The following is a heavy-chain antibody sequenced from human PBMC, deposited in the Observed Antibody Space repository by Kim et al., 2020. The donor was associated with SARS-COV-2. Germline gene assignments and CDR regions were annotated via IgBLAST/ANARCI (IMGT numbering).Heavy chain of an antibody. V-gene: IGHV3-23*01. CDR2: ISGSGGST. J-gene: IGHJ4*02. CDR1: GFTFSSYA. D-gene: IGHD3-22*01. Sequence: GGSLRLSCAASGFTFSSYAMSWVRQAPGKGLEWVSAISGSGGSTYYADSVKGRFTISRDNSKNTLYLQMNSLRAEDTAVYYCAKAGTYYYDSSGYYFDYWGQGTLVTVSS. CDR3: AKAGTYYYDSSGYYFDY.